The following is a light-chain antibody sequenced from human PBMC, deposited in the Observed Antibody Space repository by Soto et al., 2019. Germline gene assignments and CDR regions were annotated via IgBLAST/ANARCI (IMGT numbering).Light chain of an antibody. CDR2: GNT. CDR1: SSNIGAGYD. J-gene: IGLJ1*01. V-gene: IGLV1-40*01. CDR3: QSYDSSLSVNYV. Sequence: QSVLTRPPPVSGAPGQRVTISCTGSSSNIGAGYDVHWYQQLPGTAPKILIYGNTNRPSGVPDRFSGSKSGTSASLAITGLQAEDEADYYCQSYDSSLSVNYVFGTGTKVTVL.